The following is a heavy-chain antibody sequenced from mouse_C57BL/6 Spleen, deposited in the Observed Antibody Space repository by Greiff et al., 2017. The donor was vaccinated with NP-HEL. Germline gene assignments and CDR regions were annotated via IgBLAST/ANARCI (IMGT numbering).Heavy chain of an antibody. V-gene: IGHV1-42*01. J-gene: IGHJ3*01. Sequence: EVKLQESGPELVKPGASVKISCKASGYSFTGYYMNWVKQSPEKSLEWIGEINPSTGGTTYNQKFKAKATLTVDKSSSTAYMQLKSLTSEDSAVYYCARFRAWFAYWGQGTLVTVSA. CDR2: INPSTGGT. CDR1: GYSFTGYY. CDR3: ARFRAWFAY.